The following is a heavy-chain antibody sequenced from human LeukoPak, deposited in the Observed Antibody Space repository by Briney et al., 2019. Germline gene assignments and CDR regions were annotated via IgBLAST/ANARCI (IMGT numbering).Heavy chain of an antibody. CDR1: GYTFTGYY. CDR3: ARGGFLEWFPHYYFDY. Sequence: ASVKVSCKASGYTFTGYYMHWVRQAPGQGLEWMGWINPNSGGTNYAQKFQGRVTMTRDTSISTAYMELSRLRSDDTAVYYCARGGFLEWFPHYYFDYWGQGTLVTVSS. V-gene: IGHV1-2*02. J-gene: IGHJ4*02. CDR2: INPNSGGT. D-gene: IGHD3-3*01.